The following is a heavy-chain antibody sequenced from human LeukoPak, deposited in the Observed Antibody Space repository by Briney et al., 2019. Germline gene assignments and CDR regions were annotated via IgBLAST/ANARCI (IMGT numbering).Heavy chain of an antibody. Sequence: GGSLGLSCAASGFTFGDLIMNWVRQLPGKRLEWVAYVSGSGSTVYYADSVKGRFTVSSDNGKSSLYLQMNSLRVEDTALYYCVRQFASWGQGTLVTVSS. J-gene: IGHJ4*02. CDR3: VRQFAS. V-gene: IGHV3-48*01. CDR1: GFTFGDLI. CDR2: VSGSGSTV.